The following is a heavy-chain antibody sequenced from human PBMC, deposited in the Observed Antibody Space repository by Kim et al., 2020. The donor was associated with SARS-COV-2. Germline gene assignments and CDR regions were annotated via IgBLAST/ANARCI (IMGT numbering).Heavy chain of an antibody. Sequence: GGSLRLSCAASGFTVSSNYMSWVRQAPGKGLEWVSVIYSGGSTYYADSVKGRFTISRDNSKNTLYLQMNSLRAEDTAVYYCARETNRNWYFDLWGRGTLVTVSS. J-gene: IGHJ2*01. CDR3: ARETNRNWYFDL. CDR2: IYSGGST. V-gene: IGHV3-53*01. CDR1: GFTVSSNY. D-gene: IGHD2-8*01.